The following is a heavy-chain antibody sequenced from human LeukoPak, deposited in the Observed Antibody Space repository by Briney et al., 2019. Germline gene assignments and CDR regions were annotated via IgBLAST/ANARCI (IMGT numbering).Heavy chain of an antibody. CDR3: ARVSSNPYSRGYYHFDY. CDR2: ISSTGAYI. V-gene: IGHV3-21*01. CDR1: GFAFNTYT. Sequence: KSGGSLRLSCAASGFAFNTYTMNWVRQIPGKGLEWVSSISSTGAYIYHADSIDGRFTVSRDNARNLLYLHMNSLRAEDSAMYFCARVSSNPYSRGYYHFDYWGQGTLVTVSS. J-gene: IGHJ4*02. D-gene: IGHD6-25*01.